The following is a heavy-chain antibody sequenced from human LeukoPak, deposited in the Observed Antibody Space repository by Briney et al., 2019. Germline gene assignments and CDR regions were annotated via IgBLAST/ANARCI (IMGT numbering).Heavy chain of an antibody. V-gene: IGHV1-2*06. D-gene: IGHD3-22*01. Sequence: ASVKVSCKASGYTFTGYYMHWVRQAPGQGLEWMGRINPNSGGTNYAQKFQGRVTMTRDTSISTAYMELSRLRSDDTAVYYCARDKRYYYDSSGYYYFDYWGQGTLVTVSS. J-gene: IGHJ4*02. CDR3: ARDKRYYYDSSGYYYFDY. CDR2: INPNSGGT. CDR1: GYTFTGYY.